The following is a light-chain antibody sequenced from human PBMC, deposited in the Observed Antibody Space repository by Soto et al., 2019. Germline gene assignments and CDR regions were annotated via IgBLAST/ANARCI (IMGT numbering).Light chain of an antibody. CDR3: SSHADYNYFYV. V-gene: IGLV2-8*01. CDR1: SSDVGYYNY. J-gene: IGLJ1*01. Sequence: QSVLTQPPSASGSPGQSVTISCTGTSSDVGYYNYVSWYQQHPGKAPKLMIYEVNKRPSGVPDRFSGSKSGNTASLTVSGLQAEEEADYYCSSHADYNYFYVFGTGTKVTVL. CDR2: EVN.